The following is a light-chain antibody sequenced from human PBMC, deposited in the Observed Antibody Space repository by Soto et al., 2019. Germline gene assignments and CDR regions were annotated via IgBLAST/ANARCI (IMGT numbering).Light chain of an antibody. V-gene: IGKV3-20*01. J-gene: IGKJ1*01. CDR3: QQYGSSPRT. CDR1: QSVSSSY. CDR2: GAS. Sequence: ILLTQSPGTLSLSPGERATLSCRASQSVSSSYLAWYQQKPGQAPRLLIYGASSRATGIPDRFSGSGSXTXXTLTISRLEPEDFAVYYCQQYGSSPRTFGQGTKV.